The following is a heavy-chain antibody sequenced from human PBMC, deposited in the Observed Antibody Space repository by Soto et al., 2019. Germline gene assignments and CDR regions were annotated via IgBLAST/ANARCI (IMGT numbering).Heavy chain of an antibody. J-gene: IGHJ5*02. CDR2: IYYSGST. CDR1: GGSINSSSYF. Sequence: AETLSLTCSVSGGSINSSSYFWGWVRQPPGKGLEWIGSIYYSGSTYYNPSLRSRVTISVDTSKNQFSLKLSSVTAADTAVFYCARHYSSGSRNWFDPWGQGTLVTVSS. CDR3: ARHYSSGSRNWFDP. V-gene: IGHV4-39*01. D-gene: IGHD6-19*01.